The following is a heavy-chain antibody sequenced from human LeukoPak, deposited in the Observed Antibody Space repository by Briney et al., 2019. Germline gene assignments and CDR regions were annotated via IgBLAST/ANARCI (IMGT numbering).Heavy chain of an antibody. D-gene: IGHD2-2*02. Sequence: GGSLRLSCAASGFTFSSYWMSWVRQAPGKGLEWVANIKQDGSEKHYVDSVKGRLTISRDNAKNLLYLQMNSLRAEDTAVYYCARDETYCSSTTCYNDYWGQGTLVTVSS. J-gene: IGHJ4*02. CDR3: ARDETYCSSTTCYNDY. CDR2: IKQDGSEK. V-gene: IGHV3-7*01. CDR1: GFTFSSYW.